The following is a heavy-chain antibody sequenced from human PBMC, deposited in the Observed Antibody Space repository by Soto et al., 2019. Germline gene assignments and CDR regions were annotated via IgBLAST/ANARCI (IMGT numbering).Heavy chain of an antibody. CDR1: GGTFSNYG. D-gene: IGHD1-1*01. CDR3: ARAAQTRNDWNDLGNGFDP. CDR2: IIPFFGTT. Sequence: QVQLVQSGAEVKKPGSSVKVSCKASGGTFSNYGVSWVRQAPGHGLEWMGGIIPFFGTTNYAQKFQGRLTITADESTGTAEMELNRLMPADTAVYCGARAAQTRNDWNDLGNGFDPWGQGTVVTVSS. V-gene: IGHV1-69*01. J-gene: IGHJ5*02.